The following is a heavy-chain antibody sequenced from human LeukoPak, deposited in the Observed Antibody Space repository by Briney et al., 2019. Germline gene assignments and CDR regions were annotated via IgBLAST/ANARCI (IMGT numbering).Heavy chain of an antibody. V-gene: IGHV3-73*01. CDR3: TRHGLWYDSSGYYLDYFDY. CDR2: IRSKANSYAT. CDR1: GFTFSGSA. D-gene: IGHD3-22*01. Sequence: GGSLRLSXAASGFTFSGSAMHWVRQASGKGLEWVGRIRSKANSYATAYAASVKGRFTISRDDSKNTAYLQMNSLKTEDTAVYYCTRHGLWYDSSGYYLDYFDYWGQGTLVTVSS. J-gene: IGHJ4*02.